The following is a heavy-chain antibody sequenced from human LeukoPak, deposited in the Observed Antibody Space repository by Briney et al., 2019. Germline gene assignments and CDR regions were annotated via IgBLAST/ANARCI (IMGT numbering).Heavy chain of an antibody. CDR2: ISWNSGSI. Sequence: PGGSLRLSCAASGFTFDDYAMHWVRQAPGKGLEWVSGISWNSGSIGYADSVKGRFTISRDNAKNSLYLQMNSLRAEDTALYYCAKSVGQQLGYFDYWGQGTLVTVSS. J-gene: IGHJ4*02. V-gene: IGHV3-9*01. CDR1: GFTFDDYA. D-gene: IGHD6-13*01. CDR3: AKSVGQQLGYFDY.